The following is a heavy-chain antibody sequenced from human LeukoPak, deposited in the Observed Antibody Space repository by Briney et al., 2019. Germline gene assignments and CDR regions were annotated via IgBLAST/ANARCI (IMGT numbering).Heavy chain of an antibody. CDR2: INPNSGGT. D-gene: IGHD3-22*01. J-gene: IGHJ1*01. V-gene: IGHV1-2*02. CDR1: GYTFTGYY. CDR3: ARETYYYDSSGYYDVYLQH. Sequence: ASVRVSCKASGYTFTGYYMHWVRQAPGQGLEWMGWINPNSGGTNYAQKFQGRVTMTRDTSVSTAYMELSRLRSDDTAVYYCARETYYYDSSGYYDVYLQHWGQGTLVTVPS.